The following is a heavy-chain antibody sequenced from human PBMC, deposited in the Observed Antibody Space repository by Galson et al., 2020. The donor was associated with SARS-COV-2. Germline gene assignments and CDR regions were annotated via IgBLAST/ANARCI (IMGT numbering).Heavy chain of an antibody. J-gene: IGHJ3*01. CDR2: IRWNGDTV. CDR3: AKLSCHNFICYTEILYDAFDV. Sequence: TGGSLRLSCTASGFTFENFALPWVRQGPGKGLDWVSSIRWNGDTVGHADSVKGRFYISRDNAKSSLYLQMNSLKVEDTALYYCAKLSCHNFICYTEILYDAFDVWGQGTVVTVSS. D-gene: IGHD2-2*02. V-gene: IGHV3-9*01. CDR1: GFTFENFA.